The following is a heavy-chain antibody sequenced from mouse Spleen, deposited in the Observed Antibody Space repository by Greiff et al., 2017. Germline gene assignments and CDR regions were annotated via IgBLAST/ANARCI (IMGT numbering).Heavy chain of an antibody. CDR2: ISSGSSTI. Sequence: EVHLVESGGGLVQPGGSRKLSCAASGFTFSSFGMHWVRQAPEKGLEWVAYISSGSSTIYYADTVKGRFTISRDNPKNTLFLQMTSLRSEDTAMYYCANDYGGFAYWGQGTLVTVSA. J-gene: IGHJ3*01. CDR3: ANDYGGFAY. V-gene: IGHV5-17*02. CDR1: GFTFSSFG. D-gene: IGHD2-4*01.